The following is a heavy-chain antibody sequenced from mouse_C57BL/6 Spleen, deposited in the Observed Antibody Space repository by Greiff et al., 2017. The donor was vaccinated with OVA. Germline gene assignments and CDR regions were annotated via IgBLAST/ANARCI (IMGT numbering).Heavy chain of an antibody. CDR2: INYDGSST. V-gene: IGHV5-16*01. CDR3: ARDRSNYGYFDV. Sequence: EVKLVESEGGLVQPGRSMKLSCTASGFTFSDYYMAWVRQVPEKGLEWVANINYDGSSTYYLDSLKSRFIISRDNAKNILYLQMSSLKSEDTATYYCARDRSNYGYFDVWGTGTTVTVSS. J-gene: IGHJ1*03. CDR1: GFTFSDYY. D-gene: IGHD2-5*01.